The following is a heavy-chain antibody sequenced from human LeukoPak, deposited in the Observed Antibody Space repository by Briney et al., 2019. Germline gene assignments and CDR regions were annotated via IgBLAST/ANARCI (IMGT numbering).Heavy chain of an antibody. CDR3: AREYYDSSDYPRQHYFDY. D-gene: IGHD3-22*01. Sequence: GGSLRLTCAASGFTFSSHSMNWVRQAPGKGLEWVSSISSSSSYIYYADSVKGRFTISRDNAKNSLYLQMNSLRAEDTAVYYCAREYYDSSDYPRQHYFDYWGQGTLVTVSS. J-gene: IGHJ4*02. CDR2: ISSSSSYI. CDR1: GFTFSSHS. V-gene: IGHV3-21*01.